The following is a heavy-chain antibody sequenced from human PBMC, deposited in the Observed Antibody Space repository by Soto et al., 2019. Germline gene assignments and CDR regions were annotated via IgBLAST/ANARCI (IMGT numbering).Heavy chain of an antibody. J-gene: IGHJ6*02. D-gene: IGHD3-9*01. CDR2: IIPRSATS. CDR1: GDTFSTYT. V-gene: IGHV1-69*12. Sequence: QVQLVQSGAEVKKPGSSVKVSCKACGDTFSTYTITWMRQAPGQGLEWMVGIIPRSATSKYAQKFQGRVTITADESTSIVYMELRTLSPEDTAVYYCARDGLVLVLTSVNSDYYYHAMDVWGQCCTVTVS. CDR3: ARDGLVLVLTSVNSDYYYHAMDV.